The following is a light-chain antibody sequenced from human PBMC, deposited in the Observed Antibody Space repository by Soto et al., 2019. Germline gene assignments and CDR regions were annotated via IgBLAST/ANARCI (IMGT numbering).Light chain of an antibody. J-gene: IGLJ1*01. Sequence: QSVLTQPPSLSGAPGQRVSMSCTGSSSDIGAGAEVHWYQQLPGTAPKLLIFGSTNRPSGVPDRFSGSKSATSASLAITGLQAEDEADYYCQSYDNSPSAYVFGTGTKVTV. CDR2: GST. CDR3: QSYDNSPSAYV. V-gene: IGLV1-40*01. CDR1: SSDIGAGAE.